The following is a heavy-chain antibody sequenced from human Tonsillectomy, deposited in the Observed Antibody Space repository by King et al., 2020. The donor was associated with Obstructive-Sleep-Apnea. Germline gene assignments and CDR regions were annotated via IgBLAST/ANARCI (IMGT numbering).Heavy chain of an antibody. CDR2: INHSGST. Sequence: VQLQQWGAGLLKPSETLSLTCAVYGGSFSGYYWSWIRQPPGKGREWIGEINHSGSTNYNPSLKSRVTISVDTSKNQFSLKLSSVTAADTAVYYCARERVAAAGRLDYWGQGTLVTVSS. CDR3: ARERVAAAGRLDY. D-gene: IGHD6-13*01. V-gene: IGHV4-34*01. CDR1: GGSFSGYY. J-gene: IGHJ4*02.